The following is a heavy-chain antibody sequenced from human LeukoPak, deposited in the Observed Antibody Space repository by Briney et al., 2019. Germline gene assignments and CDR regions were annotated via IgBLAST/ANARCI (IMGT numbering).Heavy chain of an antibody. V-gene: IGHV3-7*01. CDR3: ARVDNYYDSSGYYSLDY. Sequence: GGPLRLSCAASGFTFSSYWMSWVRQAPGKGLEWVANIKQDGSEKYYVDSVKGRFTISRDNAKNSLYLQMNSLRAEDTAVYYCARVDNYYDSSGYYSLDYWGQGTLVTVSS. D-gene: IGHD3-22*01. J-gene: IGHJ4*02. CDR1: GFTFSSYW. CDR2: IKQDGSEK.